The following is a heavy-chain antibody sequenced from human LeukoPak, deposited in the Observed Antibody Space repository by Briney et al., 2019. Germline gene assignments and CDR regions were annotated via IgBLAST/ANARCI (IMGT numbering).Heavy chain of an antibody. CDR3: ASRGSSWYPVGAFDI. CDR2: INPNSGGT. J-gene: IGHJ3*02. CDR1: GYTFTGYY. Sequence: ASVKVSCKASGYTFTGYYMHWVRQAPGQGLEWMGWINPNSGGTNYAQKFQGRVTMTRDTSISTAYMEPSRLRSDDTAVYYCASRGSSWYPVGAFDIWGQGTMVTVSS. D-gene: IGHD6-13*01. V-gene: IGHV1-2*02.